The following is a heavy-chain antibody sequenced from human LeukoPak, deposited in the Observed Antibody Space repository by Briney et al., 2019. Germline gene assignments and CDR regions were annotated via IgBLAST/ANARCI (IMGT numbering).Heavy chain of an antibody. CDR3: VRSRGYSYGRGLYFDY. D-gene: IGHD5-18*01. J-gene: IGHJ4*02. Sequence: GGSLRLSCAASGFTFSSYAMSWVRQAPGKGLEWVSAISGSGGSTYYADSVKGRFTISRDNSKNTLYLQMNSLRAEDTAVYYCVRSRGYSYGRGLYFDYWGQGTLVTVSS. CDR2: ISGSGGST. V-gene: IGHV3-23*01. CDR1: GFTFSSYA.